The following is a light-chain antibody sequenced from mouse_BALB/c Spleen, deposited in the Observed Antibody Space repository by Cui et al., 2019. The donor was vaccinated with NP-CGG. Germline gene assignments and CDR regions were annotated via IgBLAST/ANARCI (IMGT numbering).Light chain of an antibody. V-gene: IGLV1*01. J-gene: IGLJ1*01. CDR2: GTN. Sequence: QAVVTQESALTTLPGETVKHTCRPSTGAVTTSNYANWVQEKPDHLFTGLIGGTNNRAPGVPARFSGSLIGDKAAFTITGAQTEDEAIYFCALWYSNHWVFGGGTKLTVL. CDR3: ALWYSNHWV. CDR1: TGAVTTSNY.